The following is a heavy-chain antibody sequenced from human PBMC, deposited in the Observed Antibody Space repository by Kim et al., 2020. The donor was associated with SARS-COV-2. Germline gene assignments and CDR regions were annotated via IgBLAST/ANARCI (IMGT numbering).Heavy chain of an antibody. Sequence: ASVKVSCKASGYSFTDYMMHWVRQAPGQGLEWMGIINANTGGRSYAPKFQGRLTIYRDTSTNTLYMELSHLNSDDTAVYFCGRERIWPHDYWGQGALVTVST. D-gene: IGHD2-15*01. V-gene: IGHV1-46*01. CDR2: INANTGGR. J-gene: IGHJ4*02. CDR1: GYSFTDYM. CDR3: GRERIWPHDY.